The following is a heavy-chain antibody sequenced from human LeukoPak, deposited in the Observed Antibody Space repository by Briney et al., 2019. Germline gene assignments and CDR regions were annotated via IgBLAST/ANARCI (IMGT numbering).Heavy chain of an antibody. CDR1: GFTFTSSA. Sequence: SVKVSCKSSGFTFTSSAVQWVRQARGQRLEWIGWIVVGSGNTNYAQKFQERVTITRDMSTSTAYMELSSLRSEDTAVYYCATNTYAAVDAFDIWGQGTMVTVSS. CDR3: ATNTYAAVDAFDI. D-gene: IGHD6-25*01. J-gene: IGHJ3*02. CDR2: IVVGSGNT. V-gene: IGHV1-58*01.